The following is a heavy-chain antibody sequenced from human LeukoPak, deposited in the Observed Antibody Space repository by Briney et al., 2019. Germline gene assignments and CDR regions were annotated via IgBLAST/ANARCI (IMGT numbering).Heavy chain of an antibody. CDR2: IYYGGSP. Sequence: KPSETLSLTCNVSGGSISTTTNSWGWVWIRQRPTKGLEWIGRIYYGGSPYYTSSLKSRVTISVDTSKNQFSLKLASLTAADTAVYYCARRPIVGSTGFYFDPWGPGTLVTVSS. D-gene: IGHD1-26*01. CDR3: ARRPIVGSTGFYFDP. V-gene: IGHV4-39*01. J-gene: IGHJ5*02. CDR1: GGSISTTTNS.